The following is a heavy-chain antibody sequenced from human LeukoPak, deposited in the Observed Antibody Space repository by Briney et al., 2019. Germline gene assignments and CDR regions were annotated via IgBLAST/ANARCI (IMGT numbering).Heavy chain of an antibody. CDR3: AGEYFDWFTTEPDY. J-gene: IGHJ4*02. V-gene: IGHV3-23*01. CDR1: GFTFSSYA. Sequence: GGSLRLSCAASGFTFSSYAMSWVRQAPGKGLEWVSAISGNGGSTYYADSVKGRFTISRDNSKNTPYLQMNSLRAEDTAVYYCAGEYFDWFTTEPDYWGQGTLVTVSS. D-gene: IGHD3-9*01. CDR2: ISGNGGST.